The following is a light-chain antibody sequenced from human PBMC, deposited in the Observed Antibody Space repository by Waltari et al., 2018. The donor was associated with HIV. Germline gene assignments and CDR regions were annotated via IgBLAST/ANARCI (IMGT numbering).Light chain of an antibody. CDR1: DSAFGLSHF. CDR2: DVD. CDR3: ASFTGDDTLL. Sequence: SAVTQPASVSGLPGQSITISCPGGDSAFGLSHFVSWYQQHPGRVPRLILYDVDSRAPGISDRFSGSRSGPTASLNISRLRAEDEADYYCASFTGDDTLLFGGGTKVTVL. V-gene: IGLV2-14*03. J-gene: IGLJ3*02.